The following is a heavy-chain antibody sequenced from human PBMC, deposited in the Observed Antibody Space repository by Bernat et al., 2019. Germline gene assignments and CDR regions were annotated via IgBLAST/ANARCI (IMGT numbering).Heavy chain of an antibody. Sequence: QVQLVQSGAEVKKPGSSVKVSCKASGGTFSSYAISWVRQAPGQGLEWMGGIIPIFGTANYAQKFQGRVTITADKSTSTAYMELSSLRAEDTAVYYCARDRGGVATNYYGMDVWGQGTTVTVSS. CDR3: ARDRGGVATNYYGMDV. J-gene: IGHJ6*02. V-gene: IGHV1-69*06. CDR1: GGTFSSYA. D-gene: IGHD5-12*01. CDR2: IIPIFGTA.